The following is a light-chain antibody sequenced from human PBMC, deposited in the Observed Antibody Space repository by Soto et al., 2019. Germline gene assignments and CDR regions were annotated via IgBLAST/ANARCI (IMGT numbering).Light chain of an antibody. CDR3: QQYKSYWT. CDR1: QSIGTW. CDR2: DVS. Sequence: DIQMTQSPSTLSASVGDGVTITCRASQSIGTWLAWYQQKPGKAPKVLIYDVSTLKSGVPSRFSGSASGTEFTLSISSLQPDDFATYYCQQYKSYWTFDQGTKVEIK. J-gene: IGKJ1*01. V-gene: IGKV1-5*01.